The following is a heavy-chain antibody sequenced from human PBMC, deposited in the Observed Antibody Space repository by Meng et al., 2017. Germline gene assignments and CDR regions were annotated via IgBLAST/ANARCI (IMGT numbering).Heavy chain of an antibody. J-gene: IGHJ6*02. CDR1: GYTFTGYY. CDR3: ARDPKDLQKRPKYYYYYYGMDV. Sequence: ASVKVSCKASGYTFTGYYMHWVRQAPGQGLEWMGWINPNSGGTNYAQKFQGRVTMTRDTSISTAYMELSRLRSDDTAVYYCARDPKDLQKRPKYYYYYYGMDVWGQGNTV. V-gene: IGHV1-2*02. CDR2: INPNSGGT. D-gene: IGHD1-1*01.